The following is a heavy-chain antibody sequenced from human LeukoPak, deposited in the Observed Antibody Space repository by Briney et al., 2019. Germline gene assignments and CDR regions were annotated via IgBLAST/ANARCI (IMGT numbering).Heavy chain of an antibody. D-gene: IGHD2-15*01. Sequence: PGRSLRLSCAASGFTFSSYGMHWVRQAPGKGLEWVAVIWYDGSNKYYADSVKGRFTISRDSSKNTLYLQMNSLRAEDTAVYFCASRHCSGGGCYFAGADPFDYWGQGTLVTVSS. CDR1: GFTFSSYG. CDR2: IWYDGSNK. J-gene: IGHJ4*02. CDR3: ASRHCSGGGCYFAGADPFDY. V-gene: IGHV3-33*01.